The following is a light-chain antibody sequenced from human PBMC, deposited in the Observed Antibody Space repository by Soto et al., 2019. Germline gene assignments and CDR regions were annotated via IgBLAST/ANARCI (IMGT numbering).Light chain of an antibody. CDR3: SSYTSSSAYV. CDR2: EVS. Sequence: QSVLTQPASVSGSPGQSITISCTGTSSDVGGYNYVSWYQQHPGKAPKLMIYEVSNRPSGVSNRFSGSKSGNTASLTISGLQAEDEADYYCSSYTSSSAYVFGTATKSPS. V-gene: IGLV2-14*01. J-gene: IGLJ1*01. CDR1: SSDVGGYNY.